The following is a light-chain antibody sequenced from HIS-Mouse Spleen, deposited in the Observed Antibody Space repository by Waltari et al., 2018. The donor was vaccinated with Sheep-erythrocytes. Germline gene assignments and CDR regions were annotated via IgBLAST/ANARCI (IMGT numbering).Light chain of an antibody. CDR3: CSYAGSYNHV. CDR2: DVS. Sequence: QSALTQPRSVSGSPGQSVTISCTGTSSDVGGYKYVFGYQQHPGKAPKLRIYDVSKRPSGVPDRFSGSKSGNTASLTISGLQAEDEADYYCCSYAGSYNHVFATGTKVTVL. CDR1: SSDVGGYKY. V-gene: IGLV2-11*02. J-gene: IGLJ1*01.